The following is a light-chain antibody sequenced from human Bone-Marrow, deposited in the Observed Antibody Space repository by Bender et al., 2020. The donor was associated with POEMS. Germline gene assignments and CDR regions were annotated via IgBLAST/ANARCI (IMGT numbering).Light chain of an antibody. V-gene: IGLV1-44*01. CDR1: SSNLGSNT. J-gene: IGLJ1*01. CDR3: STYTSSSSLV. Sequence: QSVLTQPPSASGTPGQRVTIPCSGSSSNLGSNTVNWYQHLPGTAPKLLIYGYNNRPSGVSNRFSGSKSGNTASLTISGLQAEDEADYYCSTYTSSSSLVFGTGTKVTVL. CDR2: GYN.